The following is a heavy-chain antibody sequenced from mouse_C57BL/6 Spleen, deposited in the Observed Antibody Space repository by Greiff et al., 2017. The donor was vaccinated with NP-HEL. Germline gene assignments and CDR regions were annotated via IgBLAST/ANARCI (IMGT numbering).Heavy chain of an antibody. J-gene: IGHJ3*01. V-gene: IGHV1-64*01. CDR1: GYTFTSYW. CDR2: IHPNSGST. Sequence: QVQLQQPGAELVKPGASVKLSCKASGYTFTSYWMHWVKQRPGQGLEWIGMIHPNSGSTNYNEKFKSKATLTVDKSSSTAYMQLSSLTSEDSAVYYCAREDVVGDWFAYWGQGTLVTVSA. CDR3: AREDVVGDWFAY.